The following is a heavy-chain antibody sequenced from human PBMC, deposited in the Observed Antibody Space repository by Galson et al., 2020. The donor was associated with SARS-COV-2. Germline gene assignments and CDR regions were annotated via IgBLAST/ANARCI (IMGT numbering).Heavy chain of an antibody. CDR2: ISGSGGST. V-gene: IGHV3-23*01. CDR1: GFTFSSYA. D-gene: IGHD5-12*01. Sequence: GESLKISCAASGFTFSSYAMSWVRQAPGKGLEWVSAISGSGGSTYYADSVKGRFTISRDNSKNTLYLQMNSLRAEDTAVYYCAKDQPSNSGYNIERLGPALGGYYYCGMDGWGQGTTVTVSS. J-gene: IGHJ6*02. CDR3: AKDQPSNSGYNIERLGPALGGYYYCGMDG.